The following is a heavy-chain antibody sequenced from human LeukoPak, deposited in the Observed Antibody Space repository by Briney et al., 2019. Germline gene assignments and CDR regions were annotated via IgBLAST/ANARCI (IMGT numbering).Heavy chain of an antibody. CDR3: TRSVSGSYPIVH. Sequence: PGGSLRLSCAASGFTVRTDDMTWVRQAPGKGLEWGSIIYSDGSTDYADSVRGRFSISRDNSKNTVYLQMNSLRAEDTAVYYCTRSVSGSYPIVHWGQGTLVTVSS. D-gene: IGHD1-26*01. V-gene: IGHV3-53*01. CDR1: GFTVRTDD. J-gene: IGHJ4*02. CDR2: IYSDGST.